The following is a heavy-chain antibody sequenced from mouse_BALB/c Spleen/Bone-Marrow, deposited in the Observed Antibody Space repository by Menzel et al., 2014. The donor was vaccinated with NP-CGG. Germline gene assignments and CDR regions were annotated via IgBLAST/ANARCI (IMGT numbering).Heavy chain of an antibody. CDR3: ARGDYYGKGGAMDY. CDR1: GYTFXRYW. Sequence: QVQLQQSGAELAKPGASVKMSCKASGYTFXRYWIHWVKPGPGQGLEWIGYINPSTGYTEYNQKFKDKATLTADKSSSTAYMQLSSLTSEDSAVYYCARGDYYGKGGAMDYWGQGTSVTVSS. V-gene: IGHV1-7*01. CDR2: INPSTGYT. J-gene: IGHJ4*01. D-gene: IGHD1-1*01.